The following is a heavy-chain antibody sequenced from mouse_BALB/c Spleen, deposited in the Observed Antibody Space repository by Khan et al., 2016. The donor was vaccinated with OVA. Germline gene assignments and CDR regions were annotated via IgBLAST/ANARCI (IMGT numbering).Heavy chain of an antibody. CDR3: ARQPYYHYNIMDY. J-gene: IGHJ4*01. V-gene: IGHV2-6-1*01. D-gene: IGHD2-10*01. Sequence: VMLVESGPGLVAPSQSLSITCTISGFSLTNYGVHWVRQPPGKGLEWLVVIWSDGSTTYNSALKSRLTISKDNPKSQVFLKRNSLQTDETAVYFCARQPYYHYNIMDYWGQGTSVTVSS. CDR1: GFSLTNYG. CDR2: IWSDGST.